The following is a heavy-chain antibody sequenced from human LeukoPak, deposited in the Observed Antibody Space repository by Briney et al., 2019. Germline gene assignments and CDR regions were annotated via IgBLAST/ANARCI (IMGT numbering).Heavy chain of an antibody. CDR3: ARTLDGSYYVLDY. V-gene: IGHV3-53*01. J-gene: IGHJ4*02. CDR1: GFTVSSNY. CDR2: IYSGGST. D-gene: IGHD1-26*01. Sequence: GGSLRLSCAASGFTVSSNYMSWVRQAPGKGLEWVSVIYSGGSTYYADSVKGRFTISRDNSKNTLYLQMNSLRAGDTAVYYCARTLDGSYYVLDYWGQGTLVTVSS.